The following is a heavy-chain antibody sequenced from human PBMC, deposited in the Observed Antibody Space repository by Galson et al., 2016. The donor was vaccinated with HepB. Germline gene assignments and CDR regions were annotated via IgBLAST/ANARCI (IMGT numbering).Heavy chain of an antibody. J-gene: IGHJ6*02. Sequence: SVKVSCKASGYTFTSYYIHWARQAPGQGLEWMGIINPSAGTTSYAQRFQGRITMTRDKSTNTVYMELSSLRSEDTAVYYCARPGHDYGGHWGRPLIYYYGIDGWGQGTTVTVSS. CDR1: GYTFTSYY. V-gene: IGHV1-46*01. D-gene: IGHD4-23*01. CDR2: INPSAGTT. CDR3: ARPGHDYGGHWGRPLIYYYGIDG.